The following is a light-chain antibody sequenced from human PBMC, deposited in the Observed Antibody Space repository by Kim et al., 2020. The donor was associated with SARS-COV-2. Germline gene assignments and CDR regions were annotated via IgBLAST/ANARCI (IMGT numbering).Light chain of an antibody. CDR3: SSYTSSSPRV. CDR1: SSDVGGYNY. Sequence: QSVLTQPASVSGSPGQSITISCTGTSSDVGGYNYVSWYQQHPGKAPKPMIYDVSKRPSGVSNRFSGSKSGNTASLTISGLQAEDEADYYCSSYTSSSPRVFGTGTKVTVL. J-gene: IGLJ1*01. V-gene: IGLV2-14*01. CDR2: DVS.